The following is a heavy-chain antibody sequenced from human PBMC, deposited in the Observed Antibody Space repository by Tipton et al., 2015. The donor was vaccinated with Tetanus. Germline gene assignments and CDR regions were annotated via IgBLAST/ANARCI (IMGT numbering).Heavy chain of an antibody. J-gene: IGHJ4*02. CDR1: GYIFTNYW. Sequence: MQLVQSGGEVKKPGESLKISCKGSGYIFTNYWIGWVRQKPAKGLEWMGIIYPGDSDTRYSPSLQGQVTISVDKSINTAYLQWSSLKASDTSMFYCARAHCSDGVCNFDFWGQGALVTVAS. D-gene: IGHD2-15*01. CDR2: IYPGDSDT. V-gene: IGHV5-51*01. CDR3: ARAHCSDGVCNFDF.